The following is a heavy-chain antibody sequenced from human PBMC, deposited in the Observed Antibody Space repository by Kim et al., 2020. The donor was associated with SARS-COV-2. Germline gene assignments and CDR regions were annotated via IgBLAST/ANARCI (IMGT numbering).Heavy chain of an antibody. D-gene: IGHD3-10*01. J-gene: IGHJ4*02. CDR3: AAKYGSGTRDY. CDR2: IYYSGST. CDR1: GGSISSSSYY. V-gene: IGHV4-39*07. Sequence: SETLSLTCTVSGGSISSSSYYWGWIRQPPGKGLEWIGSIYYSGSTYYNPSLKSRVTISVDTSKNQFSLKLSSVTAADTAVYYCAAKYGSGTRDYWGQGTLVTVSS.